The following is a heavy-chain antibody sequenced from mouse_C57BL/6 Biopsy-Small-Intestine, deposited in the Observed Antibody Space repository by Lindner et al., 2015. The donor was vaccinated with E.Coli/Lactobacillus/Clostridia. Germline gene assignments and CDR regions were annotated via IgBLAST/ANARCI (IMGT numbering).Heavy chain of an antibody. CDR3: VRDKDILTGFETLDY. V-gene: IGHV1S61*01. Sequence: SVKVSCKSSGYSFTSYGVAWVRQAPGEGLEWMGWISTSRGRTNYAQKFQGRVFMTTDASTSTAYMELRSLRSDDTAVYFCVRDKDILTGFETLDYWGQGTLVTVSS. CDR2: ISTSRGRT. CDR1: GYSFTSYG. J-gene: IGHJ4*01. D-gene: IGHD2-13*01.